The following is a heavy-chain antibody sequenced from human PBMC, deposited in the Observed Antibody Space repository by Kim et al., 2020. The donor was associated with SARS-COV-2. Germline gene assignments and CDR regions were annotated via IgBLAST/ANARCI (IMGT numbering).Heavy chain of an antibody. D-gene: IGHD1-26*01. CDR3: ARDGSGGKPGVFDI. CDR1: GFTFTSFW. CDR2: IKQDGTEK. Sequence: GGSLRLSCAASGFTFTSFWMSWVRQAPGKGPEWVANIKQDGTEKYYVDSVKGRFTISRDNAQNSLYLQVNSLRVEDTAVYYCARDGSGGKPGVFDIWGQGTMVTVS. J-gene: IGHJ3*02. V-gene: IGHV3-7*03.